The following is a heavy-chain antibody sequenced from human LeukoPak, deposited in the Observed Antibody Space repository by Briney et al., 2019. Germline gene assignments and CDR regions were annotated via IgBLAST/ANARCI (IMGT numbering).Heavy chain of an antibody. CDR1: GFTFSSYA. J-gene: IGHJ4*02. CDR3: AKGDDSSGYYPGGADY. D-gene: IGHD3-22*01. Sequence: VWALRLSCAASGFTFSSYAMSWVRQAPGKGLEWVSAVSGSVVSTYYADCVKVPFTTSRHKSKHTLYPQMDSLTAEDTGVYYCAKGDDSSGYYPGGADYWGQGTLVTVSS. V-gene: IGHV3-23*01. CDR2: VSGSVVST.